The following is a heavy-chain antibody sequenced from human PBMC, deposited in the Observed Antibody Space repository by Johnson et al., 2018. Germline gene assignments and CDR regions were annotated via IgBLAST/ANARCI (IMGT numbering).Heavy chain of an antibody. J-gene: IGHJ4*02. CDR2: IYNSGST. D-gene: IGHD4-17*01. CDR1: GGSISRGGYS. V-gene: IGHV4-31*03. CDR3: TRGSEYGDSYH. Sequence: QVQLQESGPGLLKXSQTLSLTCTVSGGSISRGGYSWNWIRQHPGKGLEWIGHIYNSGSTTYNPSLKSRVTISVGTSKNQFSLKVNPVTAADTAVYYCTRGSEYGDSYHWGQGTLVTVSS.